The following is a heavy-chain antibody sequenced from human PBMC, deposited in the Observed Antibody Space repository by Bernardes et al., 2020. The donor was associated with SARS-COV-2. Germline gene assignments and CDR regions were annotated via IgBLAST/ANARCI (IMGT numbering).Heavy chain of an antibody. D-gene: IGHD2-2*01. Sequence: SETLSLTCSVSGDSIRTSDYYWGWIRRPPGKGLEWIGYIYYSGSTYYNPSLKSRVTISVDTSKNQFSLKLSSVTAADTAVYYCARGQRDIVVVGGIDYWGQGTLVTVSS. CDR3: ARGQRDIVVVGGIDY. V-gene: IGHV4-30-4*08. J-gene: IGHJ4*02. CDR1: GDSIRTSDYY. CDR2: IYYSGST.